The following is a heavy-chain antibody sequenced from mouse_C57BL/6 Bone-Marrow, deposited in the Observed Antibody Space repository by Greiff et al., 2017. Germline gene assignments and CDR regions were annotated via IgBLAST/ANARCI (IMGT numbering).Heavy chain of an antibody. V-gene: IGHV1-81*01. CDR3: ARSYYGSSDFDY. J-gene: IGHJ2*01. Sequence: QVQLQQSGAELARPGASVKLSCKASGYTFTSYGISWVKQRTGQGLEWIGEIYPRSGNTYYNEKFKGKATLTEDKSSSTAYMELRSLTSEDSAVYFCARSYYGSSDFDYWGQGTTLTVSS. CDR1: GYTFTSYG. CDR2: IYPRSGNT. D-gene: IGHD1-1*01.